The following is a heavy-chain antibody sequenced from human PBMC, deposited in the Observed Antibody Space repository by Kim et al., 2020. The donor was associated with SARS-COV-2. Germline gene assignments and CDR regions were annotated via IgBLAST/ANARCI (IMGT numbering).Heavy chain of an antibody. J-gene: IGHJ6*02. V-gene: IGHV3-33*05. Sequence: GGSLRLSCAASGFTFSSYGMHWVRQAPGKGLEWVAVISYDGSNKYYADSVKGRFTISRDNSKNTLYLQMNSLRAEGTAVYYCARDLGDDYVWGSYRYYYYYYGMDVWGQGTTVTVSS. CDR3: ARDLGDDYVWGSYRYYYYYYGMDV. CDR2: ISYDGSNK. D-gene: IGHD3-16*02. CDR1: GFTFSSYG.